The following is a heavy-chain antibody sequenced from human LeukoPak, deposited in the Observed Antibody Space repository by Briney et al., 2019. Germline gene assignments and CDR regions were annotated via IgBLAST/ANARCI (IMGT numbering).Heavy chain of an antibody. V-gene: IGHV3-11*01. D-gene: IGHD6-13*01. CDR3: ARDSSSWYPFDY. CDR2: ISSSGSTI. CDR1: GFTFSDYY. Sequence: GSLRLSCAASGFTFSDYYMSWIRQAPGKGLGWVSYISSSGSTIYYADSVKGRFTISRDNAKNSLYLQMNSLRAEDTAVYYCARDSSSWYPFDYWGQGTLVTVSS. J-gene: IGHJ4*02.